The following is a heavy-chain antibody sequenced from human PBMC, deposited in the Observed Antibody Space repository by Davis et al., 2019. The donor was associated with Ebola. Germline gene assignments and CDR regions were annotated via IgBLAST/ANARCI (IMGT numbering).Heavy chain of an antibody. V-gene: IGHV3-23*01. CDR1: GFTFSSYA. D-gene: IGHD3-3*01. CDR2: ISGSGGST. Sequence: GESLKISCAASGFTFSSYAMSWVRQAPGKGLEWVSAISGSGGSTYYADSVKGRFTISRDNSKNTLYLQMNSLRAEDTAVYYCAKGTIFGVATPPYYFDYWGQGTLVTVSS. J-gene: IGHJ4*02. CDR3: AKGTIFGVATPPYYFDY.